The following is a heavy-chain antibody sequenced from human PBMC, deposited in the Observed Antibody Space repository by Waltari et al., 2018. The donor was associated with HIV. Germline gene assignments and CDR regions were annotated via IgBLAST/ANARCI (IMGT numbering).Heavy chain of an antibody. CDR1: GYTFNRYD. CDR3: ARMRGYSRSPYNWYFDL. Sequence: QVQLVQSGAEVKKPGASVKVSCKASGYTFNRYDINWGRQAAGQGLEWMGWMTPNSGNTGYAQMCQGTLSMTRDTSIGPAYMELSSLESEDTAVYYCARMRGYSRSPYNWYFDLWGRGTLVTVSS. D-gene: IGHD6-6*01. CDR2: MTPNSGNT. V-gene: IGHV1-8*01. J-gene: IGHJ2*01.